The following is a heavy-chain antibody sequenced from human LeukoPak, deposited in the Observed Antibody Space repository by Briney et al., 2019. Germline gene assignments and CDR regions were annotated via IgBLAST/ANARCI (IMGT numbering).Heavy chain of an antibody. D-gene: IGHD3-10*01. Sequence: PSETLSLTCAVYGGSFSGYYWSWIRQPPGKGLEWIGEINHSGGTNYNPSLKSRVTTSVDTSKNQFSLKLSTVTAADTAVYYCARGLLWFGESYFDYWGQGTLVTVSS. CDR2: INHSGGT. CDR1: GGSFSGYY. J-gene: IGHJ4*02. V-gene: IGHV4-34*01. CDR3: ARGLLWFGESYFDY.